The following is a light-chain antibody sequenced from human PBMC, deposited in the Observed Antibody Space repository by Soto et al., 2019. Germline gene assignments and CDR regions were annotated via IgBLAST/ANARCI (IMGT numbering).Light chain of an antibody. Sequence: EIVLTQSPATLSLSPGERATLSCRASQSVTSYLAWYKQKLGQAPRLLIYNASKRATGIPARFSGSGSGTDFTLTISSLEPEDFAVYYCQQRSNWPRTFGQGTKVEIK. CDR2: NAS. CDR1: QSVTSY. V-gene: IGKV3-11*01. CDR3: QQRSNWPRT. J-gene: IGKJ1*01.